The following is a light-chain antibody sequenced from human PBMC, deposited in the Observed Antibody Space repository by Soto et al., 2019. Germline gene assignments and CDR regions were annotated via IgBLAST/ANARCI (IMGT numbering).Light chain of an antibody. CDR2: AAS. Sequence: DIQMTQSPSSVSASVGDRVTITCRESQSSSSRLAWYQQKPRKAPNLLIYAASSLQSGVPSRFTGSGSESDFTLTIGGLQSEDFATYYCQQANSCPLTFGGGTRVEIK. J-gene: IGKJ4*01. CDR1: QSSSSR. V-gene: IGKV1-12*01. CDR3: QQANSCPLT.